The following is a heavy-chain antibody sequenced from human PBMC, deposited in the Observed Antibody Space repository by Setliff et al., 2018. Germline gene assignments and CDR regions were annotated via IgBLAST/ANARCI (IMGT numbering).Heavy chain of an antibody. CDR2: ISSSSSTI. CDR1: GFTFTDYY. CDR3: ARDRGSGSYFLRYFDY. J-gene: IGHJ4*02. V-gene: IGHV3-11*04. Sequence: PGGSLRLSCAASGFTFTDYYMSWIHQAPGKGLEWVSYISSSSSTIYYADSVKGRFTISRDNAKNSLYLQMNSLRAEDTAVYYCARDRGSGSYFLRYFDYWGQGTLVTVSS. D-gene: IGHD1-26*01.